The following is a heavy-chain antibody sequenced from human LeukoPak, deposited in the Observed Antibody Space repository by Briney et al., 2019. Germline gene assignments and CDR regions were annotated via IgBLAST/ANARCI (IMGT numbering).Heavy chain of an antibody. D-gene: IGHD6-19*01. Sequence: KASETLSLTCTVSGGSISSYYWSWIRQPPGKGLEWVGYIYYSGSTNYNPSLKSRVTISVDTSKNQFSLKLSSVTAADTAVYYCARDRSVGAVAGTGYYYYGMDVRGQGTTVTVSS. CDR3: ARDRSVGAVAGTGYYYYGMDV. V-gene: IGHV4-59*01. CDR2: IYYSGST. J-gene: IGHJ6*02. CDR1: GGSISSYY.